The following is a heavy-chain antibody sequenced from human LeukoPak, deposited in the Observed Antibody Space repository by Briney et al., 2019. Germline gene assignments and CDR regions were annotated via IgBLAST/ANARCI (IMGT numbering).Heavy chain of an antibody. V-gene: IGHV1-2*02. CDR1: GYTFTGYY. J-gene: IGHJ5*02. D-gene: IGHD2-15*01. CDR2: INPNSGGT. Sequence: ASVKVSCKASGYTFTGYYMHWVRQAPGQGLERMGWINPNSGGTNYAQKFQGRVTMTRDTSISTAYMELSRLRSDDTAVYYCARRGGYCSGGSCPGWFDPWGQGTLVTVSS. CDR3: ARRGGYCSGGSCPGWFDP.